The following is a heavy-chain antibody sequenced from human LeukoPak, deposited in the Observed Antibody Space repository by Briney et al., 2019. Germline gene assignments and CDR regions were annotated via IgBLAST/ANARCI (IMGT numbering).Heavy chain of an antibody. CDR3: AARYSSSWYVPYYYMDV. Sequence: GGSLRLSCAASGFAFSSYWMSWVRQAPGKGLEWVANIKQDGSEKYYVDSVKGRFTISRDNAKNSLYLQMNSLRAEDTAVYYCAARYSSSWYVPYYYMDVWGKGTTVTVSS. CDR2: IKQDGSEK. D-gene: IGHD6-13*01. J-gene: IGHJ6*03. CDR1: GFAFSSYW. V-gene: IGHV3-7*01.